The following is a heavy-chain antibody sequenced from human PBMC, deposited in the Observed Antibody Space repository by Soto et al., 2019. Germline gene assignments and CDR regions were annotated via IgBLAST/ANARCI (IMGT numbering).Heavy chain of an antibody. CDR1: GGSFSGYY. CDR2: INHSGST. V-gene: IGHV4-34*01. CDR3: ARVAYGPRCY. J-gene: IGHJ4*02. D-gene: IGHD4-17*01. Sequence: QVQLQQWGAGLLKPSETLSLTCAVYGGSFSGYYWCWIRQPPGKGLEWIGEINHSGSTHYKPSLKSRLTISLDTSKNQFSLKLSSVTAADTAVYYCARVAYGPRCYWGQGTLVTVSS.